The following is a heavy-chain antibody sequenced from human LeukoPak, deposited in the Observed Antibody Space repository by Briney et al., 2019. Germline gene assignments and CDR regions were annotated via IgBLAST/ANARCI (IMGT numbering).Heavy chain of an antibody. V-gene: IGHV4-38-2*02. J-gene: IGHJ4*02. D-gene: IGHD4-23*01. CDR3: ARDSVYGGNPLDY. CDR1: GYSISSGYY. CDR2: IYHSGST. Sequence: SETLSLTCTVSGYSISSGYYWGWIRQPPGKGLEWIGSIYHSGSTYYNPSLKSRVTISVDTSKNQFSLKLSSVTAADTAVYYCARDSVYGGNPLDYWGQGTLVTVSS.